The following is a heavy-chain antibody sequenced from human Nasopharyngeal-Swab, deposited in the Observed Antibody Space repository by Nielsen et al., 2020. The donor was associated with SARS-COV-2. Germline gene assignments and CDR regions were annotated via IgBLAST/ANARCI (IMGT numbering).Heavy chain of an antibody. D-gene: IGHD3-10*01. CDR1: GFTFSSYA. CDR2: ISYDGSNK. Sequence: GGSLRLSCAASGFTFSSYAMHWVRQAPGKGLEWVAVISYDGSNKYYADSVKGRFTISRDNSKNTLYLQMNSLRAEDTAVYYCARDWAHYYGSEALLLWWFDPWGQGTLVTVSS. CDR3: ARDWAHYYGSEALLLWWFDP. V-gene: IGHV3-30-3*01. J-gene: IGHJ5*02.